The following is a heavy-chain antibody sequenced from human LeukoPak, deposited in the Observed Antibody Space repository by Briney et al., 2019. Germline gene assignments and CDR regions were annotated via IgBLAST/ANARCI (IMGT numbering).Heavy chain of an antibody. CDR1: GFTFSSYA. J-gene: IGHJ4*02. Sequence: GRSLRLSCAASGFTFSSYAMSWVRQAPGKGLEWVSVIYSGGSTYYADFVKGRFTISRDNSKNTLYLQMNSLRAEDTAVYYCATNYVWGSYRPFDYWGQGTLVTVSS. CDR3: ATNYVWGSYRPFDY. D-gene: IGHD3-16*02. V-gene: IGHV3-66*01. CDR2: IYSGGST.